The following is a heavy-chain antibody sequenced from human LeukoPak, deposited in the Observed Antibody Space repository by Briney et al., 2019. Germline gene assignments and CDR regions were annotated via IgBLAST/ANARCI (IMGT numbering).Heavy chain of an antibody. V-gene: IGHV3-21*01. Sequence: GGSLRLSCAASGFTFSSYSMNWVRQAPGKGLEWVSSIGSSSSYIYYADSVKGRFTISRDNAKNSLYLQMNSLRAEDTAVYYCARRGPAPYYYYGMDVWGQGTTVTVSS. CDR1: GFTFSSYS. CDR2: IGSSSSYI. J-gene: IGHJ6*02. CDR3: ARRGPAPYYYYGMDV.